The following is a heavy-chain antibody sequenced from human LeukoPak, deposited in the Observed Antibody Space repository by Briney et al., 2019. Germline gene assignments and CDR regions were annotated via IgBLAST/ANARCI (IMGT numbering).Heavy chain of an antibody. V-gene: IGHV4-59*08. J-gene: IGHJ4*02. CDR3: VRHTGGTTLDY. CDR2: ISFSGST. CDR1: GGPIRYYF. Sequence: SETLSLTCTVSGGPIRYYFWSGMRQPPGRGLEWIGHISFSGSTNYSPSLKSRVTISVDTSKNQFSLKLTSVTAADTAVYYCVRHTGGTTLDYWGQGTQVTVSS. D-gene: IGHD2/OR15-2a*01.